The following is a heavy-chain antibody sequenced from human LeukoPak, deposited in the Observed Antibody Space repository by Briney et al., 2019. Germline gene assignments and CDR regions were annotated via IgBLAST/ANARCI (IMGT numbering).Heavy chain of an antibody. CDR2: INHSGST. CDR1: GGSFSGYY. D-gene: IGHD6-13*01. J-gene: IGHJ3*02. V-gene: IGHV4-34*01. CDR3: ARGRKSSSWYGGGAFDI. Sequence: PSETLSLTCAVYGGSFSGYYWSWIRQPPGKGLEWIGEINHSGSTNYNPSLKSRVTISVDTSKNQFSLKLSSVTAADTAVYYCARGRKSSSWYGGGAFDIWGQGTMVTVSS.